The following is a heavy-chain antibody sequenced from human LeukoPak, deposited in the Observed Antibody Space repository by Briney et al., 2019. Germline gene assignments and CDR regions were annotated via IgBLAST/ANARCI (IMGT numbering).Heavy chain of an antibody. CDR2: INHSGST. CDR1: GGSFSGYY. CDR3: ARYSSGFLGYFDY. V-gene: IGHV4-34*01. J-gene: IGHJ4*02. D-gene: IGHD6-19*01. Sequence: PSEALSLTCAVYGGSFSGYYWSWIRQPPGKGLEWIGEINHSGSTNYNPSLKSRVTISVDTSKNQFSLKLSSVTAADTAVYYCARYSSGFLGYFDYWGQGTLVTVSS.